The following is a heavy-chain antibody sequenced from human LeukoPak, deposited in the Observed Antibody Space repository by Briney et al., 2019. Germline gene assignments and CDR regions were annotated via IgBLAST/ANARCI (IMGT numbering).Heavy chain of an antibody. V-gene: IGHV3-7*01. J-gene: IGHJ5*02. D-gene: IGHD3-10*01. Sequence: GGPLRLSCAVSGFTFSNSWTSWLRQAPGKGLEWVAHTNERGSDKYYVDSVKGRFTISRDNVKNSLYLQMNSLRVEDTAVYYCAIWSAEFSSWGQGILVTVSS. CDR3: AIWSAEFSS. CDR1: GFTFSNSW. CDR2: TNERGSDK.